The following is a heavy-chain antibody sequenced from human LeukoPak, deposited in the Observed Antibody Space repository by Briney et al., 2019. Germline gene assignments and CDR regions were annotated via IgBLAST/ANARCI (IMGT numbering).Heavy chain of an antibody. D-gene: IGHD5-18*01. J-gene: IGHJ3*01. CDR3: ARDQGDNSYGYYAIWYAFDV. Sequence: ASVKVSFKASGGTFNNYAISWVRQAPGQGLEWMGRIVPILGIANYAQAFQGRLIITADKATSSAYMELSSLRSEDTAVYYCARDQGDNSYGYYAIWYAFDVWGQGTMVTVSS. CDR2: IVPILGIA. V-gene: IGHV1-69*04. CDR1: GGTFNNYA.